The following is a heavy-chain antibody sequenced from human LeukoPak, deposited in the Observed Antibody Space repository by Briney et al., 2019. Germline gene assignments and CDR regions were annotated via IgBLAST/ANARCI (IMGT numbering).Heavy chain of an antibody. CDR2: INHSGST. CDR1: GGSFSGYY. J-gene: IGHJ4*02. Sequence: PSETLSLTCAVYGGSFSGYYWSWIRQPPGKGLEWIGEINHSGSTNYNPSLKSRVTISVDTSKNQFSLKLSSVTAADTAVYYCASRDGYSSGWYRGTGLDYWGQGTLVTVSS. CDR3: ASRDGYSSGWYRGTGLDY. V-gene: IGHV4-34*01. D-gene: IGHD6-19*01.